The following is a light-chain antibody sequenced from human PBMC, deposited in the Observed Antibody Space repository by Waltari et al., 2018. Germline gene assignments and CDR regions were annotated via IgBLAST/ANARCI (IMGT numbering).Light chain of an antibody. V-gene: IGKV3-20*01. Sequence: RPSQSLPKGYLPGYQQKPGQAPRLLIYGAASRAAGIPDRFSGSGSGTDFTLTISRLEPEDFAVYYCQQYGSSVLYTFGQGTKLEIK. CDR2: GAA. CDR3: QQYGSSVLYT. J-gene: IGKJ2*01. CDR1: QSLPKGY.